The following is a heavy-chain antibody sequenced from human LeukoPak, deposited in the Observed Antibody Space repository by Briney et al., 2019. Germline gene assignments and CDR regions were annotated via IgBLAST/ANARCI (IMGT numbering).Heavy chain of an antibody. CDR1: GGSISNSLYY. J-gene: IGHJ4*02. CDR2: IFYTGST. CDR3: ARHPGDGYNSDVDY. D-gene: IGHD5-24*01. V-gene: IGHV4-39*01. Sequence: PSETLSLTCTVSGGSISNSLYYWAWIRQPPGKGLEWIGSIFYTGSTDYNPSLKSRVTTFLDTSKNQFSLKLSSVTAADTAVYYCARHPGDGYNSDVDYWGQGTLVTVSS.